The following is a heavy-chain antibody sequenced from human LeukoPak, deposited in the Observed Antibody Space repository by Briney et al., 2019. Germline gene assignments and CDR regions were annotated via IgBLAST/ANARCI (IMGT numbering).Heavy chain of an antibody. J-gene: IGHJ4*02. CDR2: INHSGST. CDR3: ARHRFGSVSWYPY. CDR1: GGSFSGYY. Sequence: SETLSLTCAVYGGSFSGYYWSWIRQPPGKRLEWIGEINHSGSTNYNPSLKSRVTISVDTSKNQFSLKLSSVTAADTAVYYCARHRFGSVSWYPYWGQGTLVTVSS. D-gene: IGHD6-13*01. V-gene: IGHV4-34*01.